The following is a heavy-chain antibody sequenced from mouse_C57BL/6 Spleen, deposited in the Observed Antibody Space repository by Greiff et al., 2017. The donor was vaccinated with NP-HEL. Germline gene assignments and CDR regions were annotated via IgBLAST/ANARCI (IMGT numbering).Heavy chain of an antibody. D-gene: IGHD1-1*01. J-gene: IGHJ4*01. CDR1: GFTFSDYG. V-gene: IGHV5-17*01. CDR2: ISSGSSTI. Sequence: EVKLVESGGGLVKPGGSLKLSCAASGFTFSDYGMHWVRQAPEKGLEWVAYISSGSSTIYYADTVKGRFTISRDNAKNTLFLQMTSLRSEDTAMYYCARKEETDYYGSSYRYYYAMDYWGQGTSVTVSS. CDR3: ARKEETDYYGSSYRYYYAMDY.